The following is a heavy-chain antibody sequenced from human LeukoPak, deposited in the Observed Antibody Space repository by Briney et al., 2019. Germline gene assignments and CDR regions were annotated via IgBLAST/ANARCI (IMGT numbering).Heavy chain of an antibody. CDR2: IIPIFGTA. CDR3: ASGRLFPVYYGMDV. CDR1: GGTFSSYA. Sequence: SVKVSCKASGGTFSSYAISWVRHAPGQGLEWMGGIIPIFGTANYAQKFQGRVTITADESTSTAYMELSSLRSEDTAVYYCASGRLFPVYYGMDVWGQGTTVTVSS. D-gene: IGHD4/OR15-4a*01. J-gene: IGHJ6*02. V-gene: IGHV1-69*13.